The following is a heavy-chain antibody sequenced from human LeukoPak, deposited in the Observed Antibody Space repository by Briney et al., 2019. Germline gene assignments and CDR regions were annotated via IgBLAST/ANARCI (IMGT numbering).Heavy chain of an antibody. J-gene: IGHJ4*02. CDR1: GGTFSSYA. CDR2: IIPIFGTA. Sequence: SVKVSCKASGGTFSSYAISWVRQAPGQGLERMGGIIPIFGTANYAQKFQGRVTITADESTSTAYMELSSLRSEDTAVYYCARGGGYSYGRRPLPSYYFDYWGQGTLATVSS. CDR3: ARGGGYSYGRRPLPSYYFDY. V-gene: IGHV1-69*13. D-gene: IGHD5-18*01.